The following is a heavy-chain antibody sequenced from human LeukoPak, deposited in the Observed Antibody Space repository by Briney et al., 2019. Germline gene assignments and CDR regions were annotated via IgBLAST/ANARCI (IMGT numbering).Heavy chain of an antibody. D-gene: IGHD6-19*01. CDR2: INHSGST. CDR3: ARHGVRSGWYSSQKRGIDY. V-gene: IGHV4-34*01. Sequence: SETLSLTCAVYGGSFSGYYWSWIRQPPGKGLEWIGEINHSGSTNYNPSLKSRVTISVDTSNNQFSLKLSSVTAADTAVYYCARHGVRSGWYSSQKRGIDYWGQGTLVTVSS. J-gene: IGHJ4*02. CDR1: GGSFSGYY.